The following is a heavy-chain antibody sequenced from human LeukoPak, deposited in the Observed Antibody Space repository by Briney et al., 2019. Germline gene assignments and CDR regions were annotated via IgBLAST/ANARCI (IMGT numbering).Heavy chain of an antibody. CDR2: IYYSGST. Sequence: SETLSLTCTVSGGAISSGGYYWSWIRQHPGKGPEWIGYIYYSGSTYYNPSLKSRVSISLDTSKNQFSLKLRSVTAADTAVYYCARGAYYYDNDGYNWFDPWGQGTLATVSS. CDR3: ARGAYYYDNDGYNWFDP. J-gene: IGHJ5*02. V-gene: IGHV4-31*03. CDR1: GGAISSGGYY. D-gene: IGHD3-22*01.